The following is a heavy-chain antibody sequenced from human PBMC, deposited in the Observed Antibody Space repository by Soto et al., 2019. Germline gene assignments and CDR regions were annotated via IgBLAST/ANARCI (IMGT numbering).Heavy chain of an antibody. D-gene: IGHD3-16*01. CDR3: ATAYTSAWYNWFDP. J-gene: IGHJ5*02. Sequence: SETLSLTCTVSGGSINNNGYCWGWIRQPPGKGLEWIGCISYGGTTYYNPSLKSRVTISVATSTNQFSLRLNSVIAADTAVYFCATAYTSAWYNWFDPWGQGHLVTVSS. CDR1: GGSINNNGYC. CDR2: ISYGGTT. V-gene: IGHV4-39*01.